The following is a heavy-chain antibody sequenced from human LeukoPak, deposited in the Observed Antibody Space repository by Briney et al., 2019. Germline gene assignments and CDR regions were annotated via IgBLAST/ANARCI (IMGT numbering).Heavy chain of an antibody. CDR2: IYHSGST. Sequence: PSETLSLTCTVSGYSISSGYYWGWIRQPPGKGLEWIGSIYHSGSTYYNPSLKSRVTISADTSKNQFSLKLSSVTAADTAVYYCARDGQYSSGSNWGQGTLVTVSS. J-gene: IGHJ4*02. D-gene: IGHD6-19*01. CDR1: GYSISSGYY. CDR3: ARDGQYSSGSN. V-gene: IGHV4-38-2*02.